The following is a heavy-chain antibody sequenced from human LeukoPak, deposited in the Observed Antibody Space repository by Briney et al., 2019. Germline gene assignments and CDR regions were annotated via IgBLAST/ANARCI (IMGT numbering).Heavy chain of an antibody. CDR2: IYYSGST. D-gene: IGHD6-19*01. CDR3: ARHGQWLVLDNWFDP. CDR1: GGSISSSSYY. Sequence: KASETLSLTCTVSGGSISSSSYYWGWIRQPPGNGLEWIGSIYYSGSTHYNPSLKSRVTISVDTSKNQFSLKLRSVTAADTAVYYCARHGQWLVLDNWFDPWGQGTLVTVSS. J-gene: IGHJ5*02. V-gene: IGHV4-39*01.